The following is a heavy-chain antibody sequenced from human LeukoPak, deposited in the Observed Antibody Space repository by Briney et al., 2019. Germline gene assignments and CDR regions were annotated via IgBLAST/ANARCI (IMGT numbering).Heavy chain of an antibody. J-gene: IGHJ4*02. V-gene: IGHV3-30*04. CDR3: ARGMATTRNYFDY. CDR2: ISYDGSNK. D-gene: IGHD5-24*01. CDR1: GFTFSSYA. Sequence: PGGSLRLSCAASGFTFSSYAMHWVRQAPGKGLEWVAVISYDGSNKYYADSVKGRFTISRDNSKNTLYLQMNSLRAEDTAVYYCARGMATTRNYFDYWGQGTLVTVSS.